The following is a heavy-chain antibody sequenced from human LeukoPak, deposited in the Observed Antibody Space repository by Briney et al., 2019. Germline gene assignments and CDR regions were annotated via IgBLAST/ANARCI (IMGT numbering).Heavy chain of an antibody. J-gene: IGHJ4*02. V-gene: IGHV5-51*01. CDR1: GYSFTSYW. CDR2: IYPGDSDT. D-gene: IGHD5-24*01. CDR3: ARHTVEMATIADY. Sequence: GESLKISCKGSGYSFTSYWIGWVRQMPGKGLEWMGIIYPGDSDTRYSPSLQGQVTISADKSISTAYLQWSSLKASDTAMYYCARHTVEMATIADYWGQGTLVTVSS.